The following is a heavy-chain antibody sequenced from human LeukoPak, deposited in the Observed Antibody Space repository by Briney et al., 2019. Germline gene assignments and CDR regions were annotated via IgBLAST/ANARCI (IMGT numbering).Heavy chain of an antibody. J-gene: IGHJ4*02. V-gene: IGHV1-2*02. CDR2: INPNSGGT. CDR1: GYTFTSYG. Sequence: ASVKVSCKASGYTFTSYGISWVRQAPGQGLEWMGWINPNSGGTNYAQKFRGRVTMTRDTSISTAYMELSRLRSDDTAVYYCARVSMVRGTAPLLFWGQGTLVTVSS. CDR3: ARVSMVRGTAPLLF. D-gene: IGHD3-10*01.